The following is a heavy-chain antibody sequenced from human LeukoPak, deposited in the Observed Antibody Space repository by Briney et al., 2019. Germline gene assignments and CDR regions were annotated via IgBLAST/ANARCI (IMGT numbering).Heavy chain of an antibody. CDR3: ARGRDTYDAFDI. J-gene: IGHJ3*02. CDR2: IGTAGDT. V-gene: IGHV3-13*01. CDR1: GFTFSSYD. D-gene: IGHD5-18*01. Sequence: GGSLRLSCAASGFTFSSYDMHWVRQATGKGLEWVSAIGTAGDTYYPGSVKGRFTISRHNSKNTLYLQMNSLRAEDTAVYYCARGRDTYDAFDIWGQGTMVTVSS.